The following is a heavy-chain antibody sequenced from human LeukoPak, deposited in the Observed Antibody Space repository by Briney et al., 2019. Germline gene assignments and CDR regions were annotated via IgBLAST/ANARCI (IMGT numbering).Heavy chain of an antibody. Sequence: PGGSLRLSCAASGFTFSSYGMHWVRQAPGKGLEWVAVISYDGSNKYYADSVKGRFTISRDNSKNTLYLQMNSLRAEDTAVYYCANRYFDALWGQGTLVTVSS. V-gene: IGHV3-30*18. D-gene: IGHD3-9*01. CDR1: GFTFSSYG. J-gene: IGHJ4*02. CDR2: ISYDGSNK. CDR3: ANRYFDAL.